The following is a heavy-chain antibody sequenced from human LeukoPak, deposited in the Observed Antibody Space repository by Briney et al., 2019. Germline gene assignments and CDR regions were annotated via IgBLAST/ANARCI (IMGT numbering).Heavy chain of an antibody. Sequence: SETLSLTCAVSGYSISSGYYWGWIRQPPGKGLEWTGSIYHSGSTYYNPSLKSRVTISVDTSKNQFSLKLSSVTAADTAVYYCASTGTYYYDSSGIDYWGQGTLVTISS. CDR3: ASTGTYYYDSSGIDY. J-gene: IGHJ4*02. CDR1: GYSISSGYY. CDR2: IYHSGST. D-gene: IGHD3-22*01. V-gene: IGHV4-38-2*01.